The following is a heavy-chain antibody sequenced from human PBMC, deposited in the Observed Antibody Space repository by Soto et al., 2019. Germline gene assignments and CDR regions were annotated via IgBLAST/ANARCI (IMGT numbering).Heavy chain of an antibody. CDR2: IYPGDSDT. D-gene: IGHD6-13*01. CDR1: GYSFTSYW. J-gene: IGHJ6*02. Sequence: GESLKISCKGSGYSFTSYWIGWVRQMPGKGLEWMGIIYPGDSDTRYNPSLKSRVTISVDTSKNQFSLKLSSVTAADTAVYYCARHTRAGGWQQPKNYYGMDVWGQGTTVTVSS. V-gene: IGHV5-51*01. CDR3: ARHTRAGGWQQPKNYYGMDV.